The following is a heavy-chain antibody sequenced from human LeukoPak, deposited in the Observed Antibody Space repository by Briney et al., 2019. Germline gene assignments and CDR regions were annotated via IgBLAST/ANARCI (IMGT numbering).Heavy chain of an antibody. CDR1: GFTFSSYE. Sequence: GGSLRLSCAASGFTFSSYEMNWVREAPGKGLEWVSYISSSGSTIYYADSVKGRFTISRDNAKNSLYLQMNSLRAEDTAVYYCAELGITMIGAVWGKGTTVTISS. CDR2: ISSSGSTI. J-gene: IGHJ6*04. CDR3: AELGITMIGAV. D-gene: IGHD3-10*02. V-gene: IGHV3-48*03.